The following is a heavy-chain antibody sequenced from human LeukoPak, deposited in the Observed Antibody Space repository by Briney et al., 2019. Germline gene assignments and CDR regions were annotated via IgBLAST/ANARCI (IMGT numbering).Heavy chain of an antibody. V-gene: IGHV3-33*01. Sequence: GGSLRLSCAASGFTFSSYGMHWVRQAPGKGLEWVAVIWYDGSNKYYADSVKGRFTISRDNSKNTLYLQMNSLRAEDTAVYYCAREASGGYYERHFDYWGQGTLVTVSS. D-gene: IGHD3-22*01. CDR1: GFTFSSYG. CDR2: IWYDGSNK. J-gene: IGHJ4*02. CDR3: AREASGGYYERHFDY.